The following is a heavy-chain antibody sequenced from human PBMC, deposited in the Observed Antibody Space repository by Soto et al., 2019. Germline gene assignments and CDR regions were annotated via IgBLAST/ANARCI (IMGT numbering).Heavy chain of an antibody. CDR1: GFTFSSYG. J-gene: IGHJ6*02. CDR2: IWYDGSNK. V-gene: IGHV3-33*01. CDR3: ARAPTRITMVRGVRRTYYYGMDV. D-gene: IGHD3-10*01. Sequence: PGGSLSLSCAASGFTFSSYGMHWVRQAPGKGLEWVAVIWYDGSNKYYADSVKGRFTISRDNSKNTLYLQMNSLRAEDTAVYYCARAPTRITMVRGVRRTYYYGMDVWGQGTTVTVSS.